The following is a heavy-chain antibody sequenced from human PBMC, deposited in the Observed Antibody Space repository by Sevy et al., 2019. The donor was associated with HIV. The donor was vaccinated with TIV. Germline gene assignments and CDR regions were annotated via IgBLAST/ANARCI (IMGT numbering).Heavy chain of an antibody. V-gene: IGHV3-23*01. CDR2: ISANGGSA. D-gene: IGHD2-15*01. CDR3: AKDGIVVTSVFDI. J-gene: IGHJ3*02. Sequence: GGSLRLSCVTSGFTFSSYAMNWVRQAPGKGLEWVSGISANGGSAYYVDSVKGRFTISRDNSKNTPYLQMNSLRAEDTAIYYCAKDGIVVTSVFDIWGQGTMVTVSS. CDR1: GFTFSSYA.